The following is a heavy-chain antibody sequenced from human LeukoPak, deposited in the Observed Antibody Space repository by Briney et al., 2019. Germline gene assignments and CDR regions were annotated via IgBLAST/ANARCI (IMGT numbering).Heavy chain of an antibody. D-gene: IGHD3-9*01. CDR1: GFTFSSYA. CDR2: ISYDGSNK. CDR3: AREIRHYDILTGYGGNWFDP. J-gene: IGHJ5*02. Sequence: PGGSLRLSCAASGFTFSSYAMHWVRQAPGKGLEWVAVISYDGSNKYYADSVKGRFTISRDNSKNTLYLQMNSLRAEDTAVYYCAREIRHYDILTGYGGNWFDPWGQGTLVTVSS. V-gene: IGHV3-30*01.